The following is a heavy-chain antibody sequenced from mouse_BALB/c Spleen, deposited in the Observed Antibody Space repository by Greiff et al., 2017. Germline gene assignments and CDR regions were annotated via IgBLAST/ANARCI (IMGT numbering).Heavy chain of an antibody. J-gene: IGHJ2*01. CDR2: ISDGGSYT. CDR3: ARDGGMITTGYFDY. V-gene: IGHV5-4*02. CDR1: GFTFSDYY. Sequence: EVKVVESGGGLVKPGGSLKLSCAASGFTFSDYYMYWVRQTPEKRLEWVATISDGGSYTYYPDSVKGRFTISRDNAKNNLYLQMSSLKSEDTAMYYCARDGGMITTGYFDYWGQGTTLTVSS. D-gene: IGHD2-4*01.